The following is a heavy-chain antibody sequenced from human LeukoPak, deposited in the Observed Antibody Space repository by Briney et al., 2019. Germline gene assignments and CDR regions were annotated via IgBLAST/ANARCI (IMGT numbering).Heavy chain of an antibody. Sequence: GGSLRLSCAASGFTVSSNYMGWVRQAPGKGLEWVSVLFSGGNIYYADSVQGRFTISRDNSKNMLFLQMNRLRGEDTAVYYCATGTPLDFDYWGQGTLVTVSS. CDR1: GFTVSSNY. J-gene: IGHJ4*02. CDR2: LFSGGNI. V-gene: IGHV3-66*01. D-gene: IGHD3-10*01. CDR3: ATGTPLDFDY.